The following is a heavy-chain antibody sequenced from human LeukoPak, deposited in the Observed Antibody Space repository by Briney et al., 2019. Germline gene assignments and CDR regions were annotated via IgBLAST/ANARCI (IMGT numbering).Heavy chain of an antibody. CDR2: INPSGGST. J-gene: IGHJ3*02. D-gene: IGHD3-22*01. CDR1: GYTFTSYY. Sequence: GASVKVSRTASGYTFTSYYMHWVRQAPGQGLEWMGIINPSGGSTSYAQKFQGRVTMTRDTSTSTVSMELSSLRSEDTAVYYCAAITMIDDAFDIWGQGTMVTVSS. CDR3: AAITMIDDAFDI. V-gene: IGHV1-46*01.